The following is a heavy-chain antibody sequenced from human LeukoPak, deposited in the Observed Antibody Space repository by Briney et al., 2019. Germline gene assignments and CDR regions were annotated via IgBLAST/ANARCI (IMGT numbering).Heavy chain of an antibody. CDR3: ARNLHLVLKAHGY. Sequence: GGSLRLSCAASGFTFSSYWMHWARQAPGKGLVWVSRINSDGSITTYADSVRGRFTISRDNAKNSLYLQINGLRVEDAAVYYCARNLHLVLKAHGYSGQGTLVTVSS. V-gene: IGHV3-74*01. CDR1: GFTFSSYW. J-gene: IGHJ4*02. CDR2: INSDGSIT. D-gene: IGHD2/OR15-2a*01.